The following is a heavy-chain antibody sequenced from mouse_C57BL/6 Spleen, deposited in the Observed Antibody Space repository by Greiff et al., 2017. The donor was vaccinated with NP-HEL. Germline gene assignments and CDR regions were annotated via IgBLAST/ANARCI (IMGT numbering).Heavy chain of an antibody. CDR1: GFTFSDYY. D-gene: IGHD2-1*01. CDR3: ARNYLYFDY. V-gene: IGHV5-16*01. J-gene: IGHJ2*01. CDR2: INYDGSST. Sequence: DVKLVESEGGLVQPGSSMKLSCTASGFTFSDYYMAWVRQVPEKGLEWVANINYDGSSTYYLDSLKSRFIISRDNAKNILYLQMSSLKSEDTATYYCARNYLYFDYWGQGTTLTVSS.